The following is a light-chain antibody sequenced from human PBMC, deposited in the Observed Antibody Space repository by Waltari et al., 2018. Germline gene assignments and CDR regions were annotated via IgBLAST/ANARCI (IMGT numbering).Light chain of an antibody. CDR3: QQHDRQPYT. CDR1: SDIAKN. V-gene: IGKV1-33*01. Sequence: DIQMTQSPSSLSTSVGDRVNISCQARSDIAKNLNWYQQKPGKAPKLLISLASNLETGVPSRFSGSGSGTDFTFTISTLQPEDVATYYCQQHDRQPYTFGQGTEL. J-gene: IGKJ2*01. CDR2: LAS.